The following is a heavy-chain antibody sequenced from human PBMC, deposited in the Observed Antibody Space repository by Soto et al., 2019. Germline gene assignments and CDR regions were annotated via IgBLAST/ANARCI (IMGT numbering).Heavy chain of an antibody. J-gene: IGHJ6*02. Sequence: PGESLKISCKGSGYSFTSYWISWVRQMPGKGLEWMGRIDPSDSYTNYRPSFQGHVTISADKSIRTAYLQWSSLKASDTAMYYCARQTLAVAGTYYYYGMDVWGQGTTVTV. CDR1: GYSFTSYW. V-gene: IGHV5-10-1*01. CDR3: ARQTLAVAGTYYYYGMDV. D-gene: IGHD6-19*01. CDR2: IDPSDSYT.